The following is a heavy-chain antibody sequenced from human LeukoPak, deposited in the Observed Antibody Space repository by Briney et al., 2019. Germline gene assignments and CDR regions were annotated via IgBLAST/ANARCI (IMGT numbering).Heavy chain of an antibody. CDR3: ATGVQGYYGGNSEALDY. V-gene: IGHV1-24*01. J-gene: IGHJ4*02. CDR2: FDPEDGET. CDR1: GYTLTELS. D-gene: IGHD4-23*01. Sequence: GASVKVSCKVSGYTLTELSMHWVRQAPGKGLEWMGGFDPEDGETIYAQKFQGRVTMTEDTSTDTANMELSSLRSEDTAVYYCATGVQGYYGGNSEALDYWGQGTLVTVSS.